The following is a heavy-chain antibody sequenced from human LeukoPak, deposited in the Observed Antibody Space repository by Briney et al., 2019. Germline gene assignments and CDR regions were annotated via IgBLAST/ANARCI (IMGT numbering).Heavy chain of an antibody. CDR1: GYTLTELS. J-gene: IGHJ6*02. V-gene: IGHV1-24*01. CDR3: ATDPRGLAALDYYYGMDV. D-gene: IGHD6-6*01. Sequence: ASVKVSCKVSGYTLTELSMHWVRQAPGKGLEWMGGFDPEDGETIYAQKFQGRVTMTEDTSTDTAYMELSSLRSEDTAVYYCATDPRGLAALDYYYGMDVWGQGTTVTVSS. CDR2: FDPEDGET.